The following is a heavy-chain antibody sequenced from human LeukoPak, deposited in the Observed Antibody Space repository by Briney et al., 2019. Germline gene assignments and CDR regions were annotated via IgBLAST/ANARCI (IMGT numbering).Heavy chain of an antibody. CDR3: ARDGGIVGATMVY. J-gene: IGHJ4*02. D-gene: IGHD1-26*01. V-gene: IGHV1-69*13. CDR2: IIPIFGTA. Sequence: VASVKVSCKASGGTFSSYAISWVRQAPGQGLEWMGGIIPIFGTANYAQKFQGRVTITADESTSTAYMELGSLRSEDTAVYYCARDGGIVGATMVYWGQGTLVTVSS. CDR1: GGTFSSYA.